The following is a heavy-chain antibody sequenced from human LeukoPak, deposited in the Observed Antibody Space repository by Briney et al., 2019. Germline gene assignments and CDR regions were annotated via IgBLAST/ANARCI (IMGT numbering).Heavy chain of an antibody. CDR2: IYYRGST. D-gene: IGHD3-9*01. CDR1: GGSITTTSHY. CDR3: ARQVYDMSWFDP. Sequence: PSETLSLTCTVSGGSITTTSHYWAWIRRPPGKGLEWIGSIYYRGSTYYRPSLKSRVSISVDTSKHQFSLKLNSVTAADTAVYYCARQVYDMSWFDPGGREILVTVPS. V-gene: IGHV4-39*01. J-gene: IGHJ5*02.